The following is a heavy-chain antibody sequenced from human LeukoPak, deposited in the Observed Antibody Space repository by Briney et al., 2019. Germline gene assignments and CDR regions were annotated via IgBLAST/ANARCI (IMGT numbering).Heavy chain of an antibody. CDR2: IYTSGST. CDR1: GGSISSYY. V-gene: IGHV4-4*07. CDR3: AGGSGMVFGDYFEF. J-gene: IGHJ4*02. D-gene: IGHD3/OR15-3a*01. Sequence: SETLSLTCTASGGSISSYYWNWIRQPAGKGLEWIGRIYTSGSTNYNPSLKSRVTTSIDTTKNHLSLNLNYVIAADTAVYYYAGGSGMVFGDYFEFWGQRTLATVSS.